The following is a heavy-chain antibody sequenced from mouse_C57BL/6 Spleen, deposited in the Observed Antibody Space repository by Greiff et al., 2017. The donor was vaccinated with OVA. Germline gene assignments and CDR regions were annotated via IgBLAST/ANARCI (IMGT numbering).Heavy chain of an antibody. D-gene: IGHD2-13*01. V-gene: IGHV14-4*01. CDR1: GFNIKDDY. CDR2: IDPENGDT. CDR3: TTGDDSLWYFDV. Sequence: VQLQQSGAELVRPGASVKLSCTASGFNIKDDYMHWVKQRPEQGLEWIGWIDPENGDTEYASKFQGKATITADTSSNTAYLQLSSLTSEDTALYYCTTGDDSLWYFDVWGTGTTVTVSS. J-gene: IGHJ1*03.